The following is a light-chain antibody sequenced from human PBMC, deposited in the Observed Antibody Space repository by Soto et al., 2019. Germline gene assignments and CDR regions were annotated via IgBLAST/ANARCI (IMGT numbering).Light chain of an antibody. Sequence: EIVLTQSPATLSLSPGERATLSCRASQSVSSSYLAWYQQKPGQPPRLLIYGAFNRAAGIPARFSGSGSGTDFTLTISSLEPEDSAVYYCQQRNIWPPVTFGQGTRLEI. CDR2: GAF. V-gene: IGKV3D-20*02. CDR1: QSVSSSY. CDR3: QQRNIWPPVT. J-gene: IGKJ5*01.